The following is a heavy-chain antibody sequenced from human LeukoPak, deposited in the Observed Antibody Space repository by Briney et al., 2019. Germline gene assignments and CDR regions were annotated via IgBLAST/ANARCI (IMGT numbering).Heavy chain of an antibody. CDR2: IYYSGST. CDR1: GGSISSYY. J-gene: IGHJ4*02. Sequence: TSETLSLTCTVSGGSISSYYWNWIRQPPGKGLEWIGYIYYSGSTNYNPSLKSRVTISVDTSKNQFSLKLSSVTAADTAVYYCARHSATRYGHYFYYRCPGALVTVSS. D-gene: IGHD5-24*01. V-gene: IGHV4-59*08. CDR3: ARHSATRYGHYFYY.